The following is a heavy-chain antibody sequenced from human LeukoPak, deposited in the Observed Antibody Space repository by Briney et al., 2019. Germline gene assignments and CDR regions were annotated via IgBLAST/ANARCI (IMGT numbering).Heavy chain of an antibody. V-gene: IGHV3-7*03. D-gene: IGHD6-6*01. CDR1: GFTFSGFW. CDR3: ARSSYSSSSSV. J-gene: IGHJ3*01. CDR2: INSDGSEG. Sequence: PGGSLRLSCAVSGFTFSGFWMSWSRQAPGKGLEWVASINSDGSEGYYADVVKGRFTISRDSAKNSLYLQINGLRAEDTAVYYCARSSYSSSSSVWGQGTMVTVSS.